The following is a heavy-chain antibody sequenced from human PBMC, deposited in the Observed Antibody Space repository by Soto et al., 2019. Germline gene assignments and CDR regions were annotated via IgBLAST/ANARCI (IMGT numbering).Heavy chain of an antibody. Sequence: EVQLVESGGGLVQPGGSLRLSCAASGFTFSSYNMNWVRQAPGKGLEWVSYISSSSGTIYYADPVKGRFTISRDNAKNSLDLQMNSLRAEDTAVYYCASRWFGEFDYWGQGTLVTVSS. CDR2: ISSSSGTI. CDR3: ASRWFGEFDY. J-gene: IGHJ4*02. V-gene: IGHV3-48*01. CDR1: GFTFSSYN. D-gene: IGHD3-10*01.